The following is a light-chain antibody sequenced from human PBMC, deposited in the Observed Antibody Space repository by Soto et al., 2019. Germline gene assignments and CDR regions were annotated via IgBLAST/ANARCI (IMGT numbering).Light chain of an antibody. CDR3: QQYNNWPTWT. CDR1: QSVGTN. Sequence: IVMTQSPATLSVSPGERATLSCRASQSVGTNLAWYQHRPGQAPRLLIHGASTRATGIPARFSGSGSGTEFPLTISNLQSEDLAVYYGQQYNNWPTWTFGQGTKVEVK. J-gene: IGKJ1*01. CDR2: GAS. V-gene: IGKV3-15*01.